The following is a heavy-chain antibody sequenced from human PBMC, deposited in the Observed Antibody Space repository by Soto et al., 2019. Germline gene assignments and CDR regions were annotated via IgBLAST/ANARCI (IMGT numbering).Heavy chain of an antibody. CDR3: AGEINMVRGSDAFDI. CDR2: MNPNSGNT. CDR1: GYTFTSYD. J-gene: IGHJ3*02. Sequence: AAVKVSCKASGYTFTSYDINWVRQASGQGLEWMGWMNPNSGNTGYAQKFQGRVTMTRNTSISTAYMELSSLRSEDKAVYYCAGEINMVRGSDAFDIWGQGTIVTLSS. D-gene: IGHD3-10*01. V-gene: IGHV1-8*01.